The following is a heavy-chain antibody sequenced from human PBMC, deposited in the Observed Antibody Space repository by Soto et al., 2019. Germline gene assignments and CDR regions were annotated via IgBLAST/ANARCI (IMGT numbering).Heavy chain of an antibody. V-gene: IGHV4-31*03. CDR1: GGSISSGGYY. D-gene: IGHD5-18*01. CDR2: IYYSGST. Sequence: PSETLSLTCTVSGGSISSGGYYWSWIRQHPGKGLEWIGYIYYSGSTYYNPSLKSRVTISVDTSKNQFSLKLSSVTAADTAVYYCARGAEPYSYGYVDYWGQGTLVTVSS. CDR3: ARGAEPYSYGYVDY. J-gene: IGHJ4*02.